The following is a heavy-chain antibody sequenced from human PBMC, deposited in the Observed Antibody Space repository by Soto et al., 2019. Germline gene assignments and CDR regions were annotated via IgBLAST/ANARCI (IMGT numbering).Heavy chain of an antibody. V-gene: IGHV1-18*01. D-gene: IGHD1-26*01. J-gene: IGHJ5*02. CDR1: GYTFTIYG. CDR3: ARKWEPEFANWFDP. Sequence: ALVKVSCKASGYTFTIYGISWVRQAPGQGLEWMGWISAYNGNTNYAQKLQGRVTMTTDTSTSTAYMELRSLRSDDTAVYYCARKWEPEFANWFDPWGQGTLVTVSS. CDR2: ISAYNGNT.